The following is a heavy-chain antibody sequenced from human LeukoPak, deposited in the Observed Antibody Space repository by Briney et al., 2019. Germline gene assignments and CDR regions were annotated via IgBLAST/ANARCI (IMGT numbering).Heavy chain of an antibody. V-gene: IGHV3-23*01. CDR3: AKVPFDFWSGHYKFWFDP. CDR2: ISGSGGST. Sequence: GGSLRLSCAASGFTFSSYALSWVRQAPGKGLEWVSVISGSGGSTYYADSVKGRFTISRDNSKNTLYLQMNRLTVGDTAVYYCAKVPFDFWSGHYKFWFDPWGQGTLVTVSS. CDR1: GFTFSSYA. J-gene: IGHJ5*02. D-gene: IGHD3-3*01.